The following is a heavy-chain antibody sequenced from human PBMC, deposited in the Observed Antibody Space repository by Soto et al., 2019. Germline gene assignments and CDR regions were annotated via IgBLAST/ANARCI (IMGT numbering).Heavy chain of an antibody. CDR1: GFSLISTGVG. D-gene: IGHD2-15*01. V-gene: IGHV2-5*02. Sequence: GPTLVNPTQTLSRTCTFSGFSLISTGVGVAWIRQSPGEALEWLALIFWDDDQRYNSALKSRLTITKDTSKNQVVLTMTNMGPVDTGTYYCAHIPVLLLRPPTGTRKSDTGYFRYWGQ. CDR3: AHIPVLLLRPPTGTRKSDTGYFRY. J-gene: IGHJ4*01. CDR2: IFWDDDQ.